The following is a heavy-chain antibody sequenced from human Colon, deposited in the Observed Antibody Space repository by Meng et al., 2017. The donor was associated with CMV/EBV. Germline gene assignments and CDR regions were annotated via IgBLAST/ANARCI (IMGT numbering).Heavy chain of an antibody. CDR1: GFPFSLFT. V-gene: IGHV3-21*06. J-gene: IGHJ5*02. CDR3: ARDFKSGRP. CDR2: ISPSGDYI. Sequence: GESLKISCVASGFPFSLFTMHWVRQAPGKGLEWVSSISPSGDYIHYADSLQGRFTISRDNTKSSLFLQMSSLRADDTADYYCARDFKSGRPWGQGTLVTVSS.